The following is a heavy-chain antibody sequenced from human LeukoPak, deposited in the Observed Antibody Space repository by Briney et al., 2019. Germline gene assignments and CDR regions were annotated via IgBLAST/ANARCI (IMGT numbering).Heavy chain of an antibody. CDR2: IYYSGST. J-gene: IGHJ4*02. CDR1: SGSISCYY. V-gene: IGHV4-59*13. Sequence: PSETLSLTCSVSSGSISCYYWIWIRQSPGKSLVGICDIYYSGSTNYNPSLKSRVTISVDTSKNQFSLKLSSVTAADTAVYYCARGVRDGYNTPDYFDYWGQGTLVTVSS. CDR3: ARGVRDGYNTPDYFDY. D-gene: IGHD5-24*01.